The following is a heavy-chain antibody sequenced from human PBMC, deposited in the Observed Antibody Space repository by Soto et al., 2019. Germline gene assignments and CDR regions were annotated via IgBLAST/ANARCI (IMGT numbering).Heavy chain of an antibody. CDR1: GYSFTDYH. J-gene: IGHJ6*02. Sequence: ASVKVSCKASGYSFTDYHIHWVRQAPGQGXEWLGRINPKSGGTSTAQKFQGWVTMTTDTSISTASMELTRLTSDDTAIYYCARGDSTDCSNGVCSFFYNHDMDVWGQGTTVTRLL. CDR2: INPKSGGT. CDR3: ARGDSTDCSNGVCSFFYNHDMDV. D-gene: IGHD2-8*01. V-gene: IGHV1-2*04.